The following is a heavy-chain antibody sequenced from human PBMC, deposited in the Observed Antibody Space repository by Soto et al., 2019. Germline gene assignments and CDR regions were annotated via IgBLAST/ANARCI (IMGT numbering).Heavy chain of an antibody. CDR2: ISGSGGST. CDR1: GFTFSSYA. V-gene: IGHV3-23*01. Sequence: SLRLSCAASGFTFSSYAMSWVRQAPGKGLEWVSAISGSGGSTYYADSVKGRFTISRDNSKNTLYLQMNSLRAEDTAAYYCAKDKRSAAYYYGMDVWGQGTTVTVSS. CDR3: AKDKRSAAYYYGMDV. D-gene: IGHD6-25*01. J-gene: IGHJ6*02.